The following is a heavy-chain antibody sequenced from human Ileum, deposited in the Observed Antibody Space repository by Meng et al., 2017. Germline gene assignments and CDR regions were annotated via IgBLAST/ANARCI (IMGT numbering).Heavy chain of an antibody. J-gene: IGHJ4*02. CDR1: GGSVNTGSYY. CDR2: MYFSGST. V-gene: IGHV4-61*01. CDR3: ARGHYDKYFDS. Sequence: QGQLQESGRGLVRPSETLSLTCNISGGSVNTGSYYWSWIRQPPGKGLEWIGYMYFSGSTKYNASLKSRVSISVDTSKKQFSLNLTSVTAADTAVYYCARGHYDKYFDSWGQGTLVTVSS. D-gene: IGHD3-22*01.